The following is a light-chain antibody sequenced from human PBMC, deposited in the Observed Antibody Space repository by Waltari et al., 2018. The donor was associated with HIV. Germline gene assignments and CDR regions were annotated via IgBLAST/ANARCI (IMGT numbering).Light chain of an antibody. CDR2: KDS. J-gene: IGLJ2*01. CDR3: QSADTSGTHVV. V-gene: IGLV3-25*03. Sequence: SYELTQPPSVSVSPGQTARIPGSGDALPKQYASWYQQKPGQAPVLVIYKDSERPSGIPERFSGSSSGTTVTLTISGVQAEDEADYYCQSADTSGTHVVFGGGTKLTVL. CDR1: ALPKQY.